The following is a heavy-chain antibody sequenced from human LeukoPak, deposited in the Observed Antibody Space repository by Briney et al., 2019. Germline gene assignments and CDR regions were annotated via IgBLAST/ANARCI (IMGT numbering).Heavy chain of an antibody. V-gene: IGHV4-4*09. CDR2: IYTSGES. CDR3: ARLGSYHDF. CDR1: GASISNYY. D-gene: IGHD1-26*01. J-gene: IGHJ4*02. Sequence: SETLSLTCTVSGASISNYYWSWIRQTPEKGLEWMGHIYTSGESRYYPSLKSRLTMSIDASRNQLYLKLTSVTAADTAVYFCARLGSYHDFWGQGALVTVSS.